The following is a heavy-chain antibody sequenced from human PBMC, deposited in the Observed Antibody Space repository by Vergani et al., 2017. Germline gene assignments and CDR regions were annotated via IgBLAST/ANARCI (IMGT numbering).Heavy chain of an antibody. V-gene: IGHV3-33*01. CDR2: IWYDGSNK. CDR1: GFTFSSYG. CDR3: ARDPVEGGSLLNWFDP. D-gene: IGHD2-15*01. Sequence: HVQLVESGGGVVQPGRSLRLSCAASGFTFSSYGMHWVRQAPGKGLEWVAVIWYDGSNKYYADSVKGRFTISRDNSKNTLYLQMNSLRAEDTAVYYCARDPVEGGSLLNWFDPWGQGTLVTVSS. J-gene: IGHJ5*02.